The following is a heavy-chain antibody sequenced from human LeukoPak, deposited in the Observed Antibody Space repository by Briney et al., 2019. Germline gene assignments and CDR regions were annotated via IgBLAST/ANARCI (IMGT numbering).Heavy chain of an antibody. V-gene: IGHV1-2*02. J-gene: IGHJ3*02. CDR1: GHIFTGYY. D-gene: IGHD5-24*01. CDR2: INPNSGDT. CDR3: ARDTILGMATNHDAFDI. Sequence: ASVKVSCKASGHIFTGYYIHWVRQAPGQGLEWMGWINPNSGDTKYAQKFQGRVTMTRDTSISTVYMELSSLRSEDTAVYYCARDTILGMATNHDAFDIWGQGTMVTVSS.